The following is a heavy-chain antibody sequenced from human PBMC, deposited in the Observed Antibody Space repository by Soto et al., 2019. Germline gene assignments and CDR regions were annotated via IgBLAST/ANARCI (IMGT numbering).Heavy chain of an antibody. CDR1: GYDFTTSS. Sequence: EVQLVQSGPEAKKPGESLKISCKGSGYDFTTSSIGWVRQTPGKGLEWMGIINPDDSRATYSPSFQGQVIISADKSXXXXXXXXXXXXXXXXXXXXXXXXXXXXYPYAWAVAHWGQGTLVSVSS. J-gene: IGHJ4*02. CDR3: XXXXXXXYPYAWAVAH. CDR2: INPDDSRA. V-gene: IGHV5-51*03. D-gene: IGHD2-8*01.